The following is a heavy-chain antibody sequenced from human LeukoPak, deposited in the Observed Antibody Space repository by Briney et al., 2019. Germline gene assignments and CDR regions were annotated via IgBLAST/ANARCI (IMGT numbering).Heavy chain of an antibody. Sequence: GGSLRLSCAASGFPFTKAWLSWVRQVPGGGLELVGRIKSKSDGGTTNYAAPVKGRFTISRDDSKSTLYLQMNSLKTEDTAVYYCTSTIVNMGGWGQGTLVTVSS. J-gene: IGHJ4*02. CDR1: GFPFTKAW. CDR2: IKSKSDGGTT. CDR3: TSTIVNMGG. V-gene: IGHV3-15*01. D-gene: IGHD2/OR15-2a*01.